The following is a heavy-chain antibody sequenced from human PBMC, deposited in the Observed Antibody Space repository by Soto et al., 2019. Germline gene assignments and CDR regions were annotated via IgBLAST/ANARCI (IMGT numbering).Heavy chain of an antibody. CDR2: IWYDGSNK. CDR1: GVTFSSLG. V-gene: IGHV3-33*01. CDR3: ARDQQRKDYDILTGYVDYYGMDV. D-gene: IGHD3-9*01. J-gene: IGHJ6*02. Sequence: GRSLRLSCAASGVTFSSLGMHWVRQAPGKGLEWVAVIWYDGSNKYYADSVKGRFTISRDNSKNTLYLQMNSLRAEDTAVYYCARDQQRKDYDILTGYVDYYGMDVWGQGTTVTVSS.